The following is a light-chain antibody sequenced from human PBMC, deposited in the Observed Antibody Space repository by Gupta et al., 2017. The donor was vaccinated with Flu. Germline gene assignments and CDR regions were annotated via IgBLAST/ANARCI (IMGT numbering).Light chain of an antibody. J-gene: IGKJ2*01. CDR2: GAS. CDR1: QSLNSHS. CDR3: HHDGSSPHT. V-gene: IGKV3-20*01. Sequence: DTLSLSPGERATLSCRASQSLNSHSLAWYQVKPGQAPRLLTFGASRRTAGVPDRFSVSESATDFTLTISSLEPEDFAVYFCHHDGSSPHTFGQGTRMEI.